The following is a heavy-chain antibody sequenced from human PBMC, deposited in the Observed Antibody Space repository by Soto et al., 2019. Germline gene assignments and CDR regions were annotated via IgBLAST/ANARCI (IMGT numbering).Heavy chain of an antibody. CDR1: GGTFSSYA. J-gene: IGHJ3*02. CDR2: IIPIFGTA. CDR3: ARDHRMSRRGPTFDI. Sequence: ASVKVSCKASGGTFSSYAISWVRQAPGQGLEWMGGIIPIFGTANYAQKFQGRVTITADKSTSTAYMELSSLRSEDTAVYYCARDHRMSRRGPTFDIWGQGTMVTVSS. V-gene: IGHV1-69*06. D-gene: IGHD1-26*01.